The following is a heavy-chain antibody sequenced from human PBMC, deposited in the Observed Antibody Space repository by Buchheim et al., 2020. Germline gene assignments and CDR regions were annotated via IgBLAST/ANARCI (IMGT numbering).Heavy chain of an antibody. CDR1: GGSISSNNW. D-gene: IGHD3-3*01. Sequence: QVQLQESGPGLVRPSGTLSLTCAVSGGSISSNNWWTWVRQPPGKGLEWIGSIYHGGRTNYNPSLKSRVTISIDKSKNQFSLRLSSVTAADTAVYYCAKKGTSIFGVLTARWFDPWGQGT. V-gene: IGHV4-4*02. J-gene: IGHJ5*02. CDR3: AKKGTSIFGVLTARWFDP. CDR2: IYHGGRT.